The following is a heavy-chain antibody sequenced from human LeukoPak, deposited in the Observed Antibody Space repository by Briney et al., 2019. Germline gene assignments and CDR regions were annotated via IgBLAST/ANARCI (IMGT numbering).Heavy chain of an antibody. CDR1: GGSFSGYY. CDR3: ATCSGWNYYYYYMDV. Sequence: SETLSLTCAVYGGSFSGYYWSWIRQPPGKGLEWIGGINHSGSTNYNPSLKSRVTISVDTSKNQFSLKLSSVTAADTAVYYCATCSGWNYYYYYMDVWGKGTTVTVSS. V-gene: IGHV4-34*01. D-gene: IGHD6-19*01. CDR2: INHSGST. J-gene: IGHJ6*03.